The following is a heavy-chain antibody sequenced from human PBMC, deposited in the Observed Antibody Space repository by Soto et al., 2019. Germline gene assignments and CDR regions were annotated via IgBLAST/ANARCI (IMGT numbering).Heavy chain of an antibody. CDR2: IYYSGST. CDR3: ARDVYLSWFDP. J-gene: IGHJ5*02. Sequence: LSLTCTVSGGSISSGGYYWSWIRQHPGKGLEWIGYIYYSGSTYYNPSLKSRVTISVDTSKNQFSLKLSSVTAADTAVYYCARDVYLSWFDPWGQGTLVTVSS. CDR1: GGSISSGGYY. V-gene: IGHV4-31*03.